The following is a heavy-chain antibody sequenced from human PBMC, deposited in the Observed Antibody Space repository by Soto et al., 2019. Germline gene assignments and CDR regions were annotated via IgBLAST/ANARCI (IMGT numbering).Heavy chain of an antibody. D-gene: IGHD1-26*01. CDR3: ARDSRVGATFDAFDI. CDR2: IIPIFGTA. Sequence: QVQLVQSGAEVKKPGSSVKVSCKASGGTFSSYAISWVRQAPGQGLEWMGGIIPIFGTANYAQKFQGRVTIAAEESTRTAYMELSSLRSEDTAVYYCARDSRVGATFDAFDIWGQGTMVTVSS. J-gene: IGHJ3*02. CDR1: GGTFSSYA. V-gene: IGHV1-69*01.